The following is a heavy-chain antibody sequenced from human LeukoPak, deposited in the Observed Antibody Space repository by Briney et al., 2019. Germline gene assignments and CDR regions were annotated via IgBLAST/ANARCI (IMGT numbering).Heavy chain of an antibody. CDR3: ATSDRFRWYSSETAAFDI. V-gene: IGHV1-8*01. CDR2: MNPNSGNT. CDR1: GYTFTSYD. J-gene: IGHJ3*02. Sequence: ASVKVSCKASGYTFTSYDINWVRQATGQGLGWMGWMNPNSGNTGYAQKFQGRVTMTRNTSISTAYMELSSLRSEDTAVYYCATSDRFRWYSSETAAFDIWGQGTMVTVSS. D-gene: IGHD6-25*01.